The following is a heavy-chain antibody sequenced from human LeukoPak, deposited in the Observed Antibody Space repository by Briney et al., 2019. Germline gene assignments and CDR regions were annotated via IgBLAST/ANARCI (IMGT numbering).Heavy chain of an antibody. CDR1: GYTFTGYY. V-gene: IGHV1-2*02. Sequence: ASVKVSCKASGYTFTGYYIQWVRQAPGEGLEWMGWINTNSGGSNHAQKFQGRVTMTRDRSISTAYMEVSRLRSDDTAVYYCARDYYDNSGFGAFDIWGQGTMVTVSS. CDR2: INTNSGGS. J-gene: IGHJ3*02. CDR3: ARDYYDNSGFGAFDI. D-gene: IGHD3-22*01.